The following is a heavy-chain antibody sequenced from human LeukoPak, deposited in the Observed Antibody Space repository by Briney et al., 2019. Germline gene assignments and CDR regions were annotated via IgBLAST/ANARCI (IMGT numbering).Heavy chain of an antibody. CDR2: INHSGST. Sequence: SETLSLTCAVYGGSFSGYYWSWIRQPPGKGLEWIGEINHSGSTNYNPALKSRVTISVDKSKTQFSLKLSSVNAADTAVYYCARGGGALTVVVPAAARWFDPWGQGTLVTVSS. CDR1: GGSFSGYY. V-gene: IGHV4-34*01. J-gene: IGHJ5*02. D-gene: IGHD2-2*01. CDR3: ARGGGALTVVVPAAARWFDP.